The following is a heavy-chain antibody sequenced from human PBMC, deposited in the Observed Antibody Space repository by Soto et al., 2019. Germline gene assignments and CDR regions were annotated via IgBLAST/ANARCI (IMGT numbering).Heavy chain of an antibody. J-gene: IGHJ6*02. CDR2: INPSGGST. CDR3: ATDLFKVAVALTYYYYGMDL. CDR1: GYTFTSYY. V-gene: IGHV1-46*01. D-gene: IGHD6-19*01. Sequence: GASVKVSCKASGYTFTSYYMHWVRQAPGQGLEWMGIINPSGGSTSYAQKFQGSVTMTRDTSTSTVYMELSSLRSEDTAVYYCATDLFKVAVALTYYYYGMDLWGQGTTVTVSS.